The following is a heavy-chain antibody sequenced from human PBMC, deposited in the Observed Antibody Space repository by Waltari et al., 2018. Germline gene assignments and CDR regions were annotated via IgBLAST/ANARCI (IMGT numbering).Heavy chain of an antibody. CDR2: IWYDGSNK. CDR1: GFTFSSYG. CDR3: AKAPGIAAAGSFDY. D-gene: IGHD6-13*01. Sequence: QVQLVESGGGVVQPGRSLRLSCAASGFTFSSYGMHWFRQAPGKGLEWVAVIWYDGSNKYYADSVKGRFTISRDNSKNTLYLQMNSLRAEDTAMYYCAKAPGIAAAGSFDYWGQGTLVTVSS. V-gene: IGHV3-30*18. J-gene: IGHJ4*02.